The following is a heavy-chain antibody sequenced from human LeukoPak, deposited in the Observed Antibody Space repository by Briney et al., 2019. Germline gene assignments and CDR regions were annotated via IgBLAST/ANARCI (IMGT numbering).Heavy chain of an antibody. J-gene: IGHJ3*02. D-gene: IGHD3-10*01. CDR2: ITSDASST. CDR3: AREFEGQEAGAYGSGSHDVFDI. V-gene: IGHV3-74*01. Sequence: PGGSLRLSCAASGFTFSNYWMHWVRRAPGKGLVWVSRITSDASSTSYADSVKGRFTISRDNAKNTLHLRMNSLRAEDTAVYYCAREFEGQEAGAYGSGSHDVFDIWGQGTMVTVSS. CDR1: GFTFSNYW.